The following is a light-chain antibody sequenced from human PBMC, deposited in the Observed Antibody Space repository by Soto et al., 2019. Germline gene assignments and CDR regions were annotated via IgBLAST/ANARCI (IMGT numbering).Light chain of an antibody. Sequence: QSVLTQPPSVSGAPGQRVTISCTGSSSNIGAGYDVHWYQQRPGTAPKLLIYGNSNRPSGVPDRFSGSKSGTSASLAITGLQADDEADYYCQSYDSSLSGSYVFGTGTKLTVL. CDR3: QSYDSSLSGSYV. CDR1: SSNIGAGYD. J-gene: IGLJ1*01. V-gene: IGLV1-40*01. CDR2: GNS.